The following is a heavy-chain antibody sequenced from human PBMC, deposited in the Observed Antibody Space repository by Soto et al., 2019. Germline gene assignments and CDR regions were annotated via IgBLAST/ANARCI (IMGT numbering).Heavy chain of an antibody. D-gene: IGHD5-18*01. CDR3: ARIQGGYSYGSNYYYGMDV. CDR1: GFSLSTSGMC. V-gene: IGHV2-70*01. J-gene: IGHJ6*02. CDR2: IDWDDDK. Sequence: SGPTLVKPTQTLTLTCTFSGFSLSTSGMCVSWIRQPPGKALEWLALIDWDDDKYYSTSLKTRLTISKDTSKNQVVLTMTNMDPVDTATYYCARIQGGYSYGSNYYYGMDVWGQGTTVTVSS.